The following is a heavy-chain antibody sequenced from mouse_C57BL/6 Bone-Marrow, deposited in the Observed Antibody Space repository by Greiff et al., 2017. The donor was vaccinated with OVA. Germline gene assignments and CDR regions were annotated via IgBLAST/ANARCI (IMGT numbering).Heavy chain of an antibody. CDR1: GFTFSSYG. CDR2: ISSGGSYT. Sequence: EVQLVESGGDLVKPGGSLKLSCAASGFTFSSYGMSWVRQTPDQRLEWVATISSGGSYTYYPDSVKGRFTISRDNAKNTLYLQMSSLKSEDTAMYYCARRGSSYVGWFAYWGQGTLVTVSA. D-gene: IGHD1-1*01. V-gene: IGHV5-6*01. J-gene: IGHJ3*01. CDR3: ARRGSSYVGWFAY.